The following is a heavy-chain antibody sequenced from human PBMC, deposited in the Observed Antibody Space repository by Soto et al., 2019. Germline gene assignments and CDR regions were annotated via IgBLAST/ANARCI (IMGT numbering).Heavy chain of an antibody. D-gene: IGHD2-2*01. J-gene: IGHJ5*02. Sequence: QVQLQESGPGLVKPSQTLSLTRTVSGGSISSGGYYWSWIRQHPGKGLEWIGYIYYSGSTYYNPSLKSRVTISVDTSKNQFSPKLSSVTAADTAVYYCARGPIVVVPAAIDGWFDPWGQGTLVTVSS. V-gene: IGHV4-31*03. CDR1: GGSISSGGYY. CDR3: ARGPIVVVPAAIDGWFDP. CDR2: IYYSGST.